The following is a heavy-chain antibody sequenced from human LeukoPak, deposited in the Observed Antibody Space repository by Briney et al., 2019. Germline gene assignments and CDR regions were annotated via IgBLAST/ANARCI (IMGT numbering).Heavy chain of an antibody. CDR1: GGSISSSNW. J-gene: IGHJ4*02. CDR2: IYHSGIT. V-gene: IGHV4-4*02. CDR3: ARVLRRGGPFDY. D-gene: IGHD3-3*01. Sequence: SETLSLTCAVSGGSISSSNWWSWVRQPPGKGLEWIGEIYHSGITNYNPSLKSRVTIPVDKSKNQFSLKLSSVTAADTAVYYCARVLRRGGPFDYWGQGTLVTVSS.